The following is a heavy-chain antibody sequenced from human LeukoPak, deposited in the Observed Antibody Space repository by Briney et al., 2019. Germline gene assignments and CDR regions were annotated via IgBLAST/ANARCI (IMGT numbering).Heavy chain of an antibody. CDR2: IYYSGST. CDR1: GGSISGYY. V-gene: IGHV4-59*01. D-gene: IGHD3-22*01. CDR3: ARDRDYFDSSGPLDY. J-gene: IGHJ4*02. Sequence: SETLSLTCTVSGGSISGYYWSWIRQPPGRGLEWIGYIYYSGSTDYNPSLKSRVTISVDTSKNQFSLNLSSVTAADTAVYYCARDRDYFDSSGPLDYWGQGTLVTVSS.